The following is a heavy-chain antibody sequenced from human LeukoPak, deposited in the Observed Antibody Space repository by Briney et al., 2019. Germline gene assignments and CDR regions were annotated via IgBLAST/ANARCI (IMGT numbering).Heavy chain of an antibody. CDR3: AELGITMIGGV. J-gene: IGHJ6*04. CDR1: GYSISSGYF. CDR2: IYHSGTT. Sequence: SETLSLTCTVSGYSISSGYFWGWIRQPPGQGLEWIGSIYHSGTTYYNPSLKSRVTISVDTSKNQFSLKLSSVTAADTAVYYCAELGITMIGGVWGKGTTVTISS. D-gene: IGHD3-10*02. V-gene: IGHV4-38-2*02.